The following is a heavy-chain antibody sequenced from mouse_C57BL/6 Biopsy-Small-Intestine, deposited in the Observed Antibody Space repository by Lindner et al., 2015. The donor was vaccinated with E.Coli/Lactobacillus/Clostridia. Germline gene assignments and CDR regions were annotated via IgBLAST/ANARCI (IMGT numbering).Heavy chain of an antibody. Sequence: VQLQESGPELVKPGASVKLSCKASGYTFTSYDINWVKQRPGQGLEWIGYIYPRDGRSQYNEKFKGKATLTVDVSSNTAFMELLNLTSEDSAVYFCARGAIYYDYDDAMDYWGQGTSVTVSS. V-gene: IGHV1-85*01. J-gene: IGHJ4*01. D-gene: IGHD2-4*01. CDR1: GYTFTSYD. CDR3: ARGAIYYDYDDAMDY. CDR2: IYPRDGRS.